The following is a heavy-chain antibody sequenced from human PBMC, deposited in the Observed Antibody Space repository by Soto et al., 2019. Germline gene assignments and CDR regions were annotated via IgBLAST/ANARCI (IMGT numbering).Heavy chain of an antibody. CDR1: GFSFSDSA. V-gene: IGHV3-73*02. CDR3: VRPESGAYCGGDCYLYGWFAP. J-gene: IGHJ5*02. D-gene: IGHD2-21*02. CDR2: IRTKANDYGT. Sequence: EVQLVESGGGLVQPGGSLKLSCAASGFSFSDSAMHWVRQAPGKGLEWVGRIRTKANDYGTRYAASVKGRFTLSRDDSPNTTLPQMNSLKMEDTAVYYCVRPESGAYCGGDCYLYGWFAPWGQGTLVTVSS.